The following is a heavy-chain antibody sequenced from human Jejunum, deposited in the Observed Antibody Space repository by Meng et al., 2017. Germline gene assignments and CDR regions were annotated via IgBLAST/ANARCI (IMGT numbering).Heavy chain of an antibody. D-gene: IGHD5-12*01. CDR2: ISPNSGGT. CDR1: GYTFTGYY. CDR3: ARGHMNGYDYVRGFDY. J-gene: IGHJ4*02. V-gene: IGHV1-2*02. Sequence: ASVKVSCKASGYTFTGYYMHWVRQAPGQGLEWMGWISPNSGGTNYAQKFQGRVTMTRDTSISTAYMELSRLRSDDTAVYYCARGHMNGYDYVRGFDYWGQGTLVTVSS.